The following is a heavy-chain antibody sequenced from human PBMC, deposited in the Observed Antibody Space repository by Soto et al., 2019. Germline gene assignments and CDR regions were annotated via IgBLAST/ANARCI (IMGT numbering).Heavy chain of an antibody. D-gene: IGHD6-19*01. J-gene: IGHJ4*02. Sequence: QVQLVESGGGVVQPGRSLRLSCAASGFTFSSYGMQWVRQAPGKGLEWVAVIWYDGSNKYYADSVKGRFTISRDNSKNTLYLQMNSLRAEDTAVYYCARDRYSSGWYDLDYWGQGTLVTVYS. CDR3: ARDRYSSGWYDLDY. CDR1: GFTFSSYG. CDR2: IWYDGSNK. V-gene: IGHV3-33*01.